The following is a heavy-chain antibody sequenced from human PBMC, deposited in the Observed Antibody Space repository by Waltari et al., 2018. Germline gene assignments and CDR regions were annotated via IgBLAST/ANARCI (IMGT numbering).Heavy chain of an antibody. Sequence: QVQLQESGPGLVKPSETLSLTCTVSGGSTSSYYWSWIRQPPGKGLEWIGYIYYSGTTNYNPSLKNRVTISADTSKNQFSLKLSSVPAADTAVYYCARFGSGWYSPIDYWGQGTLVTVSS. V-gene: IGHV4-59*08. D-gene: IGHD6-19*01. CDR2: IYYSGTT. J-gene: IGHJ4*02. CDR3: ARFGSGWYSPIDY. CDR1: GGSTSSYY.